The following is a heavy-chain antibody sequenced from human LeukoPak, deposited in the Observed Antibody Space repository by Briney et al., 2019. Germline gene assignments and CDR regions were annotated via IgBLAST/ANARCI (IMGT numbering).Heavy chain of an antibody. CDR3: ARESRYYGSGTSIWFDP. Sequence: VASVKVSCKASGYTFTSYYIHWVRQAPGQGLEWMGIIYPSGGSTSYAQKFQGRVTMTRDMSTSTVYMELSSLRSEDTAVYYCARESRYYGSGTSIWFDPWGQGTLVTVSS. CDR2: IYPSGGST. J-gene: IGHJ5*02. V-gene: IGHV1-46*01. CDR1: GYTFTSYY. D-gene: IGHD3-10*01.